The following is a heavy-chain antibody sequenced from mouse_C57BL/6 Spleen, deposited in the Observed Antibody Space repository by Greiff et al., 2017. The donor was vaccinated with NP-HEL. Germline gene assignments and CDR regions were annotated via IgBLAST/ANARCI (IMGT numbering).Heavy chain of an antibody. CDR3: ARLGALITTVDY. D-gene: IGHD1-1*01. V-gene: IGHV1-80*01. CDR2: IYPGDGDT. J-gene: IGHJ2*01. Sequence: HVKQSGAELVKPGASVKISCKASGYAFSSYWMNWVKQRPGKGLEWIGQIYPGDGDTNYNGKFKGKATLTADKSSSTAYMQLSSLTSEDSAVYFCARLGALITTVDYWGQGTTLTVSS. CDR1: GYAFSSYW.